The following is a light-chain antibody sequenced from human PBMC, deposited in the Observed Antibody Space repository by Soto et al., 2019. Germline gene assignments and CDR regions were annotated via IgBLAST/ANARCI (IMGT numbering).Light chain of an antibody. CDR3: ETWDSSLSAGV. CDR1: SSNIGNNY. J-gene: IGLJ2*01. V-gene: IGLV1-51*01. Sequence: QSVLTQPPSVSAAPGQRVTISCSGSSSNIGNNYVSWYQQLPRTAPRLLIYDNNKRPSGIPDRFSASKSGTSATLGITGLQTGDEADYYCETWDSSLSAGVFGGGTKLTVL. CDR2: DNN.